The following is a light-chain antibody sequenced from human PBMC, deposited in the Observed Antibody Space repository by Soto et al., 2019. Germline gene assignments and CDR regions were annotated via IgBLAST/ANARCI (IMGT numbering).Light chain of an antibody. CDR1: SSDVGSDYNY. CDR2: DVS. V-gene: IGLV2-14*03. CDR3: CSYTSINTYV. Sequence: LTQPASVSGSPGQSIAISCTGTSSDVGSDYNYVSWYQQHPGKAPKLMVYDVSTRPSGVSNRFSGSKSGTTASLTISGLQAEDEADYYCCSYTSINTYVFGTGTKVTVL. J-gene: IGLJ1*01.